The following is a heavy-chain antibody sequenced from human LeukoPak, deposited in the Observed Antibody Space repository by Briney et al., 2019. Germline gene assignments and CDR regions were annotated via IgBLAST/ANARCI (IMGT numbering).Heavy chain of an antibody. Sequence: GGSLRLSCAASGFTFSSYAMHWVRQAPGKGLEWVAVISYDGSNKYYADSVKGRFTISRDNSKNTLYLQMNSLRAEDTAVYYCAREWYSSGWYPYYYYYYMDVWGKGTTVTVSS. CDR2: ISYDGSNK. V-gene: IGHV3-30*04. CDR3: AREWYSSGWYPYYYYYYMDV. J-gene: IGHJ6*03. D-gene: IGHD6-19*01. CDR1: GFTFSSYA.